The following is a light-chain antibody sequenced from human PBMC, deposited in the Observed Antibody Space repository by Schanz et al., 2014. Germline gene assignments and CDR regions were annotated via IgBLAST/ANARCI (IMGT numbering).Light chain of an antibody. CDR2: NVN. V-gene: IGLV2-11*01. CDR1: SSDVGSYDY. CDR3: QSFDTSLSGVV. J-gene: IGLJ2*01. Sequence: QSALIQPPSVSGSPGQSVTISCTGTSSDVGSYDYVSWYQQHPGTVPKPMIYNVNTQPSGVPDRFSGSKSGNTASLTVSGLQAEDEADYYCQSFDTSLSGVVFGGGTKL.